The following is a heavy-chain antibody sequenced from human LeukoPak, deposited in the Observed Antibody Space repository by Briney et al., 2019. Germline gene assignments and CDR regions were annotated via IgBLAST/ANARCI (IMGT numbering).Heavy chain of an antibody. CDR3: ATNPAATRGFDN. J-gene: IGHJ4*02. Sequence: GASVKVSCKASGYTFTSYGISWVRQAPGQGLEWMGWISAYNGNTNYAQKLQGRVTMTRDTSISTAYMEVSRLRSDDTAVYYCATNPAATRGFDNWGQGTLSPSPQ. CDR1: GYTFTSYG. CDR2: ISAYNGNT. V-gene: IGHV1-18*01. D-gene: IGHD2-2*01.